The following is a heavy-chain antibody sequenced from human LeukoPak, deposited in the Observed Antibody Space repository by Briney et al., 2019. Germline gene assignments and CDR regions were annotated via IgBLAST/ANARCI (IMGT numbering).Heavy chain of an antibody. V-gene: IGHV3-66*04. D-gene: IGHD5-18*01. Sequence: GGSLRLSCTASGFTFGDHALSWVRQAPGKGLEWVSVIYSGGSTYYADSVKGRFTISRDNSKNTLYLQMNSLRAEDTAVYYCARRGGYSYGHFDYWGQGTLVTVSS. CDR1: GFTFGDHA. CDR3: ARRGGYSYGHFDY. J-gene: IGHJ4*02. CDR2: IYSGGST.